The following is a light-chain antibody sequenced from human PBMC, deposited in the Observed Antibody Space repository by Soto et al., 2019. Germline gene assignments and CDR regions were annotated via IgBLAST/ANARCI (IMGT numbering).Light chain of an antibody. CDR1: QGISSY. V-gene: IGKV1-27*01. Sequence: DIQMTQSPYSLSASVGDRDTITCRASQGISSYLAWYQQKPGKVPKLLIYAASTLQSGVTFLFSGSGSGTEFTPNISSLQPEDVASYYGPKYISASTFGIGTKVKI. CDR3: PKYISAST. J-gene: IGKJ4*01. CDR2: AAS.